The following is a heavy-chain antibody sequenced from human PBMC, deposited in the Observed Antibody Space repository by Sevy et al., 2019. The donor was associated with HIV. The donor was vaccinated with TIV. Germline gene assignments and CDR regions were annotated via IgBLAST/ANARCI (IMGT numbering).Heavy chain of an antibody. Sequence: GGSLRLSCAASGFTFSSYGMHWVRQAPGKGLEWVAVISYDGSNKYYADSVKGRFTISRDNSKNTLYLQMNSLRAEDTAVYSCARPQAYCGGDCYSEGWFDPWGQGTLVTVSS. CDR1: GFTFSSYG. D-gene: IGHD2-21*02. J-gene: IGHJ5*02. V-gene: IGHV3-30*03. CDR2: ISYDGSNK. CDR3: ARPQAYCGGDCYSEGWFDP.